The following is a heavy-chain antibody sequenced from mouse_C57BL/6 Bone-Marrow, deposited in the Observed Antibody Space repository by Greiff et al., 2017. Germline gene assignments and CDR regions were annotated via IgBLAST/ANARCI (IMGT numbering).Heavy chain of an antibody. V-gene: IGHV1-75*01. CDR3: AREGYGSSYDYAMDY. CDR1: GYTFTDYY. Sequence: VQLQQSGPELVKPRASVKISCKASGYTFTDYYINWVKQRPGQGLEWIGWIFPGSGSTYYNEKFKGKATLTVDKSSSTAYMLLSSLTSEDSAVYFCAREGYGSSYDYAMDYWGQGTSVTVSS. J-gene: IGHJ4*01. D-gene: IGHD1-1*01. CDR2: IFPGSGST.